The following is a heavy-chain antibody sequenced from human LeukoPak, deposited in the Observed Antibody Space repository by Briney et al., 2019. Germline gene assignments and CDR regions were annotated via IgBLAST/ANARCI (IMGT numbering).Heavy chain of an antibody. CDR3: ARDSQYYYGSGGDLDY. V-gene: IGHV3-30*04. CDR2: ISYDGSNK. J-gene: IGHJ4*02. Sequence: GRSLRLSCAASGFTFSSYATHWVRQAPGKGLEWVAVISYDGSNKYYADSVKGRFTISRDNSKNTLYLQMNSLRAEDTAVYYCARDSQYYYGSGGDLDYWGQGTLVTVSS. D-gene: IGHD3-10*01. CDR1: GFTFSSYA.